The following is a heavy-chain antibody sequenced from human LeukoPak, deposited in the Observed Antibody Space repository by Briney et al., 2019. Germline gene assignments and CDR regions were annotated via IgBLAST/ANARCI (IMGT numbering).Heavy chain of an antibody. CDR1: GYTFTSYY. V-gene: IGHV1-46*01. J-gene: IGHJ4*02. D-gene: IGHD5-24*01. CDR3: ARTGGWLPADYYFDY. Sequence: ASVKVSCKASGYTFTSYYMHWVRQAPGQGLEWMGIINPSGGSTSYAQKFQGRVTMTRDMSTSTVYMELSSLRSEDTAVYYCARTGGWLPADYYFDYWGQGTLVTVSS. CDR2: INPSGGST.